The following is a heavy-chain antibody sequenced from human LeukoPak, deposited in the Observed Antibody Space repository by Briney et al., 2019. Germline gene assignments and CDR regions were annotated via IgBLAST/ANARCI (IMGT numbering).Heavy chain of an antibody. J-gene: IGHJ5*02. CDR3: ARAPTGTGGWNWFDP. V-gene: IGHV4-4*07. D-gene: IGHD1-1*01. CDR1: GGSISNY. CDR2: IYHSGST. Sequence: SETLSLTCTGSGGSISNYWSWIRQPAGKGLELIGRIYHSGSTNYNPSLKSRVTMSVDTSKNQFSLKLSSVTAADTAVYYCARAPTGTGGWNWFDPWGQGTLVTVSS.